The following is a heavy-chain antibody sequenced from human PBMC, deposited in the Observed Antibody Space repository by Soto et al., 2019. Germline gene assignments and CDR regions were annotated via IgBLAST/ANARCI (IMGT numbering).Heavy chain of an antibody. CDR3: ASTPFSHIVVVTAIPRTPHFDY. CDR2: ISYDGSNK. J-gene: IGHJ4*02. D-gene: IGHD2-21*02. Sequence: HPGGSLRLSCAASGFTFSSYAMHWVRQAPGKGLEWVAVISYDGSNKYYADSVKGRFTISRDNSKNTLYLQMNSLRAEDTAVYYCASTPFSHIVVVTAIPRTPHFDYWGQGTLVTVSS. V-gene: IGHV3-30-3*01. CDR1: GFTFSSYA.